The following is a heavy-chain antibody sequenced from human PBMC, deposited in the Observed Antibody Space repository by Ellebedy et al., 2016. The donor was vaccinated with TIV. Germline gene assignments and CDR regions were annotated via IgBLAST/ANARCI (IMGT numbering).Heavy chain of an antibody. J-gene: IGHJ4*02. Sequence: PGGSLRLSCAASGFTFSSYAMSWVRQAPGKGLEWVSAISGSGGSTYYADSVKGRFTISRDNSKNTLYLQMTSLRAEDTAVYYCGRRGAEMAQYFDNWGQGTLVTVSA. CDR2: ISGSGGST. D-gene: IGHD5-24*01. V-gene: IGHV3-23*01. CDR3: GRRGAEMAQYFDN. CDR1: GFTFSSYA.